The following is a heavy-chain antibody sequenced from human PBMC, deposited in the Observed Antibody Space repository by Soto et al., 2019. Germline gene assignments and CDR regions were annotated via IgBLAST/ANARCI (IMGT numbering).Heavy chain of an antibody. D-gene: IGHD2-21*01. J-gene: IGHJ5*02. CDR2: IFYSGST. CDR3: ARQPTTGDTDLWFDP. V-gene: IGHV4-39*01. CDR1: GGSISTSRSY. Sequence: QLQLLESGPGLVKASETLSLTCSVSGGSISTSRSYWAWIRQPPGKGLEWLANIFYSGSTFYNPSLAPRVSFSVDTSKNEFSLKLRSVTAADTAVYYCARQPTTGDTDLWFDPWGQGTLVTVSS.